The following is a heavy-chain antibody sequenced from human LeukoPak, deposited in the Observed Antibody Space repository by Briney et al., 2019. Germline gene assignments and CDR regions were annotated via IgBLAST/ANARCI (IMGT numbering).Heavy chain of an antibody. CDR3: ARLITMVRGVIITHAFDI. Sequence: EPSETLSLTCAVYGGSFSGYYWSWIRQPPGKGLEWIGENNQSGSTNYNPSLMSRVSISVDTSKNQFSLKLSSVTAADTAVYYCARLITMVRGVIITHAFDIGGQGTMVTVSS. D-gene: IGHD3-10*01. J-gene: IGHJ3*02. CDR1: GGSFSGYY. CDR2: NNQSGST. V-gene: IGHV4-34*01.